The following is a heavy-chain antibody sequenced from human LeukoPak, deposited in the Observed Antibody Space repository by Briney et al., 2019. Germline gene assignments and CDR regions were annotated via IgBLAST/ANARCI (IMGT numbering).Heavy chain of an antibody. J-gene: IGHJ4*02. CDR1: GGSISSSSYY. V-gene: IGHV4-39*01. D-gene: IGHD1-20*01. CDR3: ATCITGSYYYFDS. Sequence: PSETLSLTCTVSGGSISSSSYYWGWIRQPPGKGLEWIGSLYYSGSTYYNPSLRSRVTISVDTSKNQFSLKVSSVTAADTAVYYCATCITGSYYYFDSWGQGALVTVSS. CDR2: LYYSGST.